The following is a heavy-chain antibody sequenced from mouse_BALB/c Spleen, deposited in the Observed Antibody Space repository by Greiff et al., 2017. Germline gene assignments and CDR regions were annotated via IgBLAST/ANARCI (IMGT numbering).Heavy chain of an antibody. J-gene: IGHJ3*01. CDR3: VSYDYGGFAY. CDR2: ISYDGSN. D-gene: IGHD2-4*01. CDR1: GYSITSGYY. V-gene: IGHV3-6*02. Sequence: EVKLVESGPGLVKPSQSLSLTCSVTGYSITSGYYWNWIRQFPGNKLEWMGYISYDGSNNYNPSLKNRISITRDTSKNQFFLKLNSVTTEDTATYYCVSYDYGGFAYWGQGTLVTVSA.